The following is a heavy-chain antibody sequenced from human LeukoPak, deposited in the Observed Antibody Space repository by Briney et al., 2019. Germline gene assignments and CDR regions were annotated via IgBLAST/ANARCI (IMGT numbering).Heavy chain of an antibody. D-gene: IGHD3-10*01. CDR3: ARALRWFGEPSHIDY. Sequence: ASVKVSRKASGYTFTSYGISWVRQAPGQGLEWMGWITAYNDNTNYAQKLHGRVTMTTDTSPSTSYKELRSLRSDDTAVYSYARALRWFGEPSHIDYWGQGTLVTASS. V-gene: IGHV1-18*01. CDR1: GYTFTSYG. J-gene: IGHJ4*02. CDR2: ITAYNDNT.